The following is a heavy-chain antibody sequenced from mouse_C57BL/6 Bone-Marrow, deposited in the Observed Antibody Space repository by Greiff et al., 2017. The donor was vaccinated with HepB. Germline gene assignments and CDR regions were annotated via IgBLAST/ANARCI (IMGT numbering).Heavy chain of an antibody. D-gene: IGHD2-3*01. Sequence: EVQLQESGPGLVKPSQSLSLTCSVTGYSITSGYYWNWIRQFPGNKLEWMGYISYDGSNNYNPSLKNRISITRDTSKNQFFLKLNSVTTEDTATYYCARRGIYDGYYPAWFAYWGQGTLVTVSA. CDR3: ARRGIYDGYYPAWFAY. CDR1: GYSITSGYY. J-gene: IGHJ3*01. V-gene: IGHV3-6*01. CDR2: ISYDGSN.